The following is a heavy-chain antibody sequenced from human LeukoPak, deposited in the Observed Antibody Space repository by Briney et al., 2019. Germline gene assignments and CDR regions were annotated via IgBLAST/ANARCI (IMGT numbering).Heavy chain of an antibody. V-gene: IGHV4-59*01. CDR1: GDSISSNY. CDR3: ARFDLRSPRHLDL. CDR2: IYNSGST. Sequence: PSETLSLTCTVSGDSISSNYWSWIRQPPGKGLEWIGYIYNSGSTKYNPSLKSRVTISVDTSKNLFSLKLTSVTAADTAVYYCARFDLRSPRHLDLWGRGTLVTVSS. J-gene: IGHJ2*01.